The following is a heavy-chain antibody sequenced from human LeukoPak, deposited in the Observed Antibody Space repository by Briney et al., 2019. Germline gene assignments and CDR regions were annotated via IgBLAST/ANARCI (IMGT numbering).Heavy chain of an antibody. V-gene: IGHV1-69*06. D-gene: IGHD3-9*01. CDR1: GGTFSSYA. Sequence: GASVKVSCKASGGTFSSYAISWVRQAPGQGLEWMGGIIPIFGTANYAQKFQGGVTITADKSTSTAYVELSSLRSEDTAVYYCAGEAGNYDILTGYYTPPYYFDYWGQGTLVTVSS. CDR2: IIPIFGTA. CDR3: AGEAGNYDILTGYYTPPYYFDY. J-gene: IGHJ4*02.